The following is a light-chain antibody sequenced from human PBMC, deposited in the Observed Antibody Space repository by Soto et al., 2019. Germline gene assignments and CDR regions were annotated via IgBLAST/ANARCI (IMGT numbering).Light chain of an antibody. Sequence: SYELTQPPSVSVAPGKTARITCGGNNIGSKSVHWYQQNPGQAPVLVIYYDSDRPSGIPERFSGSNSGNTATLTISRVEAGDEADYYCQVWDSSSEHVVFGGGTKLTVL. J-gene: IGLJ2*01. CDR1: NIGSKS. V-gene: IGLV3-21*01. CDR2: YDS. CDR3: QVWDSSSEHVV.